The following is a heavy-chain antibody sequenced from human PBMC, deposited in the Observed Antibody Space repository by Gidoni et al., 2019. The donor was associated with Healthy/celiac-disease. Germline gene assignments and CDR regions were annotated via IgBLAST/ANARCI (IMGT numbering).Heavy chain of an antibody. CDR3: ARDSYGDYVFDY. D-gene: IGHD4-17*01. Sequence: QQFGSGGCLIQPVGSPRLSLSASRYTVSSNYMSWVRQAPGKGLEWVSVIYSGGSTYYADSVKGRFTISRDNSKNTLYLKMNSLRAEDTAVYYCARDSYGDYVFDYWGQGTLVTVSS. CDR2: IYSGGST. CDR1: RYTVSSNY. V-gene: IGHV3-53*01. J-gene: IGHJ4*02.